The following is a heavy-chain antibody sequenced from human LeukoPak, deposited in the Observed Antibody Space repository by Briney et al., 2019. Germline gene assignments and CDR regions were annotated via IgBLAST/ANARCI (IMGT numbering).Heavy chain of an antibody. V-gene: IGHV3-48*02. CDR1: GFTFSSHW. CDR3: ARYYDSSGYYLFDY. CDR2: ISSSSSTI. J-gene: IGHJ4*02. Sequence: GGSLRLSCAASGFTFSSHWMHWVRQAPGKGLEWVSYISSSSSTISYADSVKGRFTISRDNAKNSLYLQMNSLRDEDTAVYYCARYYDSSGYYLFDYWGQGTLVTVSS. D-gene: IGHD3-22*01.